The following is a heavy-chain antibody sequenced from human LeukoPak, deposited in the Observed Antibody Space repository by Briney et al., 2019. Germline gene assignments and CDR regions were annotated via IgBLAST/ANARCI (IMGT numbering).Heavy chain of an antibody. CDR3: TTALLTYYYDSSGYYEDLVDY. J-gene: IGHJ4*02. V-gene: IGHV3-15*01. CDR1: GFTFSNAW. D-gene: IGHD3-22*01. Sequence: GGSLRLSCAASGFTFSNAWMSWVRQAPGKGLEWVGRIKSKTDGGTTDYAAPVKGRFTISRDGSKNTLYLQMNSLKTEDTAVYYCTTALLTYYYDSSGYYEDLVDYWGQGTLVTVSS. CDR2: IKSKTDGGTT.